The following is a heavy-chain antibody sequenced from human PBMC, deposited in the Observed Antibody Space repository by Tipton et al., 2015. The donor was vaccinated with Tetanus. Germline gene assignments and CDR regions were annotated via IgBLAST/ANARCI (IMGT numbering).Heavy chain of an antibody. CDR1: GGSISSADYY. J-gene: IGHJ4*02. D-gene: IGHD4-17*01. CDR3: ARGEAYGDYPAMYFFDN. V-gene: IGHV4-30-4*01. CDR2: VYSTATT. Sequence: LRLSCTVSGGSISSADYYWSWVRQTPGKGPEWIGYVYSTATTYYNPSLKSRVTISVDTSKNQFSLKLTSVTAADTAVYYCARGEAYGDYPAMYFFDNWGQGTLLTVSS.